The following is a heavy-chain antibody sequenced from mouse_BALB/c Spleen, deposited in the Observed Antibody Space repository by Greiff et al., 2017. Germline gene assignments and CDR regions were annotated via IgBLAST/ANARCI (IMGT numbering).Heavy chain of an antibody. Sequence: EVMLVESGGGLVQPGGSLKLSCAASGFTFSSYGMSWVRQTPDKRLELVATINSNGGSTYYPDSVKGRFTISRDNAKNTLYLQMSSLKSEDTALYYCARRGYYGSSYYFDYWGQGTTLTVSS. CDR1: GFTFSSYG. D-gene: IGHD1-1*01. CDR3: ARRGYYGSSYYFDY. J-gene: IGHJ2*01. V-gene: IGHV5-6-3*01. CDR2: INSNGGST.